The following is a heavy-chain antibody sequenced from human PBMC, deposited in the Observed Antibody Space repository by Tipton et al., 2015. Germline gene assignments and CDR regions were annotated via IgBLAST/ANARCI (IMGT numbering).Heavy chain of an antibody. V-gene: IGHV3-33*05. D-gene: IGHD3-10*01. CDR1: HFPFNTYG. CDR3: ARLGVKMDREVFIETSGMDV. Sequence: SLRLSCEASHFPFNTYGMHWVRQAPGKGLEWVALVSYDGGEKHHADSVKGRFTISRDSANNSLFLQMTSLRVDDTAVYYCARLGVKMDREVFIETSGMDVWGQGTTVTVSS. CDR2: VSYDGGEK. J-gene: IGHJ6*02.